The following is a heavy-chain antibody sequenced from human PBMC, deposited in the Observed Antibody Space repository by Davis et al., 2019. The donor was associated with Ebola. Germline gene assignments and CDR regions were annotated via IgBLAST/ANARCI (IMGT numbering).Heavy chain of an antibody. Sequence: ASVKVSCKASGGTFSSYAISWVRQAPGKGLEWMGGFDPEDGETIYAQKFQGRVTMTEDTSTDTAYMELSSLRSEDTAVYYCATELRVWGQGTLVTVSS. V-gene: IGHV1-24*01. CDR3: ATELRV. J-gene: IGHJ4*02. CDR2: FDPEDGET. CDR1: GGTFSSYA.